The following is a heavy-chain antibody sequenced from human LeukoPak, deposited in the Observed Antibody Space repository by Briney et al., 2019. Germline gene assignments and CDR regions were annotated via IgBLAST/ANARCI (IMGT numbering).Heavy chain of an antibody. CDR1: GYTFTSYD. V-gene: IGHV1-8*01. J-gene: IGHJ6*03. CDR3: ARETSQKGAHYMDV. CDR2: MNANSGNT. D-gene: IGHD3-16*01. Sequence: ASVKVSCKASGYTFTSYDINWVRQAPGQGLEWMGWMNANSGNTGYAQKFQGRLTMTRNPSTSTAYMELSSLRSEDTAVYYCARETSQKGAHYMDVWGKGTTVTISS.